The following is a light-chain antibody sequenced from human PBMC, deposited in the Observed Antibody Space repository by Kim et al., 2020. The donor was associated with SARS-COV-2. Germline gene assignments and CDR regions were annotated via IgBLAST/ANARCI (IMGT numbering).Light chain of an antibody. J-gene: IGLJ2*01. CDR1: SLRSYY. Sequence: SSELTQDPAVSVALGQTVRITCQGDSLRSYYATWYQQKPRQAPVLVIYGRNNRPSGIPDRFSGSSSGNTASLTISGDQAEDEADFYCQSRDSGGNVVFGGGTKLTVL. CDR2: GRN. V-gene: IGLV3-19*01. CDR3: QSRDSGGNVV.